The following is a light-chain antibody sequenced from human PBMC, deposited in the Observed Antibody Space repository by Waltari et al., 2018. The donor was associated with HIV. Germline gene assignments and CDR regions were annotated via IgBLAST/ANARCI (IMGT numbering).Light chain of an antibody. CDR2: EVS. V-gene: IGLV2-14*01. CDR3: SSYTRSTVYV. Sequence: QSALTQPASVSGSPGQSITISCTGTTRDVCGYTYFSWYQQHPGKAPKLMIYEVSKRPSGVSKRFSGSKSGSTASLTISGLQAEDEADYYCSSYTRSTVYVFGTGTKVTVL. CDR1: TRDVCGYTY. J-gene: IGLJ1*01.